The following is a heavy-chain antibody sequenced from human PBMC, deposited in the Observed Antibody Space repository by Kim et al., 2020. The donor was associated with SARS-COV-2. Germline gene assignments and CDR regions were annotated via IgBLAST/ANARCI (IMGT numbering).Heavy chain of an antibody. Sequence: SVKVSCKASGGTFSSYAISWVRQAPGQGLEWMGGIIPIFGTANYAQKFQGRVTITADESTSTAYMELSSLTSEDTAVYYCARTDGGATTSYYFDYWGQGTLVTVSS. CDR1: GGTFSSYA. J-gene: IGHJ4*02. CDR3: ARTDGGATTSYYFDY. V-gene: IGHV1-69*13. D-gene: IGHD1-26*01. CDR2: IIPIFGTA.